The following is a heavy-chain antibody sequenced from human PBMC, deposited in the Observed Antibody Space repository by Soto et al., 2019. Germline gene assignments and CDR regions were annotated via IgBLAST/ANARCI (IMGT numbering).Heavy chain of an antibody. CDR3: SQVYCQYFNA. CDR2: IRSKSAGGNT. Sequence: VQLAESGGGLVQPGESLRLSCAVSGVTLTNVWMNWVRQAPGKGLEWVGRIRSKSAGGNTDYAATVKGRFAISRAESKNTLYLKMSSLDRDDTAVYDRSQVYCQYFNAWGQGTLVTVSS. D-gene: IGHD2-8*02. J-gene: IGHJ4*02. V-gene: IGHV3-15*07. CDR1: GVTLTNVW.